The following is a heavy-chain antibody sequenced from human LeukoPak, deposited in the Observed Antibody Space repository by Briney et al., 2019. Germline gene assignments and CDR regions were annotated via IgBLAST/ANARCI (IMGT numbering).Heavy chain of an antibody. CDR3: ARGDYDFWSVIDY. Sequence: PGRSLRLSCAASGFTFSSYGMHWVRQAPGKGLEWVAVISYDGSNKYYADSVKGRFTISRDNSKNTLYLQMNSLRAEDTAVYYCARGDYDFWSVIDYWGQGTLATVSS. J-gene: IGHJ4*02. CDR1: GFTFSSYG. V-gene: IGHV3-30*03. CDR2: ISYDGSNK. D-gene: IGHD3-3*01.